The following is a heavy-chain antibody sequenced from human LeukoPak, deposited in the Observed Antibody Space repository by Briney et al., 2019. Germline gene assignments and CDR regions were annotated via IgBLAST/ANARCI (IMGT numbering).Heavy chain of an antibody. J-gene: IGHJ4*02. V-gene: IGHV3-23*01. CDR1: GFTFSNYG. CDR3: AKTFNWNYFDY. Sequence: GGSLRLSCAASGFTFSNYGMSWVRQAPGKGLEWVSTISAGGDTYYANSVGGRFTISRGISKNTLYLQMNSLRAEDTAVYYCAKTFNWNYFDYWGQGTLVTVYS. D-gene: IGHD1-1*01. CDR2: ISAGGDT.